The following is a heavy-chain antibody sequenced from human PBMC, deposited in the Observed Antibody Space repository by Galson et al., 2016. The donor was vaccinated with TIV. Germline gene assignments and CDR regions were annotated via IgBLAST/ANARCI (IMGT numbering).Heavy chain of an antibody. D-gene: IGHD3-3*01. V-gene: IGHV1-18*04. CDR3: ARDRNSISVVVLEGYAFDI. Sequence: SVKVSCKASGYSFATYGISWVRQAPGQGLEWMGWINAYNGDTRHAQKVQGRVTMTTDTYTGTAYMEVRSLRSDDTAVYYCARDRNSISVVVLEGYAFDIWGQGTMVTVSS. CDR2: INAYNGDT. CDR1: GYSFATYG. J-gene: IGHJ3*02.